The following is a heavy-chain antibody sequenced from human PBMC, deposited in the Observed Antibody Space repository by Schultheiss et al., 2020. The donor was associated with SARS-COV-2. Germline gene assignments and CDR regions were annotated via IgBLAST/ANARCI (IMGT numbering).Heavy chain of an antibody. CDR1: GFTFSSYG. V-gene: IGHV3-30*03. J-gene: IGHJ4*02. D-gene: IGHD7-27*01. CDR3: ARDQNWGFDY. CDR2: ISYDGSNK. Sequence: GGSLRLSCAASGFTFSSYGMHWVRQAPGKGLEWVAVISYDGSNKYYADSVKGRFTLSRDNSKNTIFLQMNSLRPDDTAVYYCARDQNWGFDYWGQGALVTVSS.